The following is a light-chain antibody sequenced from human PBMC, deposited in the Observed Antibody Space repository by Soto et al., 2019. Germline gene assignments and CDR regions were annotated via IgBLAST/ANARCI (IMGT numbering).Light chain of an antibody. CDR1: QSLNRNY. CDR3: QRYGLSPPFS. V-gene: IGKV3-20*01. CDR2: ATS. Sequence: EIGLTQSPGTLSLSPGERASLSCRASQSLNRNYVAWYQQKVGQAPRLLIYATSGKATGIPDRFRGSGSGTEFNLAIARLEPEDFAVYYCQRYGLSPPFSFGPGTKVESK. J-gene: IGKJ3*01.